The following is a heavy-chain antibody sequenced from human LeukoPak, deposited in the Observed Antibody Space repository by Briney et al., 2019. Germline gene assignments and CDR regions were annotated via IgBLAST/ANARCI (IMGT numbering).Heavy chain of an antibody. J-gene: IGHJ4*02. CDR3: ARSRNYESSGYYVHHFDY. CDR2: TYYSGST. Sequence: SETLSLTCTVSGGYISSSSYYWGWIRQPPGKGLEWIGSTYYSGSTYYNPSLKSRVTISVDTSKNQFSLKLSSVTAADTAVYYCARSRNYESSGYYVHHFDYWGQGTLVTVSS. V-gene: IGHV4-39*01. CDR1: GGYISSSSYY. D-gene: IGHD3-22*01.